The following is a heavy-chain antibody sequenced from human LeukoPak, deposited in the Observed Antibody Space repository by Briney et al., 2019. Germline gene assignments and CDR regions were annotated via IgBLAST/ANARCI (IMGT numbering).Heavy chain of an antibody. CDR1: GYTFTRYY. J-gene: IGHJ4*02. Sequence: ASVKVSCKASGYTFTRYYMHWVRQAPGQGLEWMGIINPSGGSTRYAQKFQGRVTMTRDTSTSTVYMELSSLRSEDTAVYYCSRAGTGFNIPGAYWGQGTLVTVSS. D-gene: IGHD1-14*01. CDR3: SRAGTGFNIPGAY. CDR2: INPSGGST. V-gene: IGHV1-46*01.